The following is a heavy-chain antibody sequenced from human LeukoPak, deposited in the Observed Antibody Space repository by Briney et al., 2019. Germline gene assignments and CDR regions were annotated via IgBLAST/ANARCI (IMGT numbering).Heavy chain of an antibody. CDR3: ARGDGSGSSSIYYFDY. D-gene: IGHD3-10*01. Sequence: ASVKVSCKASGYTFTDYYMHWVRQAPGQGLEWMGWINPDSGGTNYAQRFQGRVTMTRDTSISTAYMELSRLRSDDTAVYYCARGDGSGSSSIYYFDYWGQGTLVTASS. CDR1: GYTFTDYY. J-gene: IGHJ4*02. V-gene: IGHV1-2*02. CDR2: INPDSGGT.